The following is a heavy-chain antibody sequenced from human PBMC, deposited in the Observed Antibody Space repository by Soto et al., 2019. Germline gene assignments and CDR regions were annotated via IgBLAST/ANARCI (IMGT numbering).Heavy chain of an antibody. CDR1: GFTFSSYA. J-gene: IGHJ4*02. Sequence: GGSLRLSCAASGFTFSSYAMSWVRQAPGKGLEWVSAISGSGGSIYYADSVKGRFTISRDNSKNTLYLQMNSLRAEDTAVYYCAKDPDPEMATIYSDYWGQGTLVTVSS. CDR3: AKDPDPEMATIYSDY. CDR2: ISGSGGSI. D-gene: IGHD5-12*01. V-gene: IGHV3-23*01.